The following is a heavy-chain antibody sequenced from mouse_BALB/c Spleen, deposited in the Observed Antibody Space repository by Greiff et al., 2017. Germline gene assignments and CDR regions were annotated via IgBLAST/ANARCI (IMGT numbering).Heavy chain of an antibody. CDR2: IRLKSNNYAT. D-gene: IGHD2-4*01. J-gene: IGHJ3*01. V-gene: IGHV6-6*02. CDR1: GFTFSNYW. Sequence: EVQLQESGGGLVQPGGSMKLSCVASGFTFSNYWMNWVRQSPEKGLEWVAEIRLKSNNYATHYAESVKGRFTISRDDSKSSVYLQMNNLRAEDTGIYYCTRRIYYDAWFAYWGQGTLVTVSA. CDR3: TRRIYYDAWFAY.